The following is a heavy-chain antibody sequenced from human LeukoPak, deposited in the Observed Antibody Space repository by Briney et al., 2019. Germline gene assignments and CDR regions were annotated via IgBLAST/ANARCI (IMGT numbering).Heavy chain of an antibody. V-gene: IGHV3-20*04. Sequence: GGSLRLSCAASGFTLDDYGMSWVRQAPGKGLEWVSGINWNGGSTGYADSVKGRFTISRDNAKNSLYLQMNSLRAEDTALYYCARDRRGGYDWFYYYYYMDVWGKGTTVTVSS. J-gene: IGHJ6*03. D-gene: IGHD5-12*01. CDR1: GFTLDDYG. CDR3: ARDRRGGYDWFYYYYYMDV. CDR2: INWNGGST.